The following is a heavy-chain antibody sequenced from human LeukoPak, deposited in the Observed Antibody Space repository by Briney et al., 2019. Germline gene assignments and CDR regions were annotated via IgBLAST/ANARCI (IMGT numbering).Heavy chain of an antibody. CDR1: GFTFSSYG. Sequence: GGSLRLSCAASGFTFSSYGMHWVRQAPGKGLEWVAVIWYDGSNKYYADSVRGRFTISRDNSKNTLYLQMNSLRAEDTAVYYCAKDRSQQQLFWTFDPWGQGTLVTVSA. D-gene: IGHD6-13*01. CDR2: IWYDGSNK. V-gene: IGHV3-33*06. J-gene: IGHJ5*02. CDR3: AKDRSQQQLFWTFDP.